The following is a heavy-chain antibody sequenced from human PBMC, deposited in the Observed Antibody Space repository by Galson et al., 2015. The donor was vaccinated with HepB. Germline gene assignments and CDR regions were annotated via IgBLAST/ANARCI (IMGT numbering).Heavy chain of an antibody. D-gene: IGHD3-22*01. CDR2: ISSSSSYI. J-gene: IGHJ5*02. CDR1: GFTFSSYS. V-gene: IGHV3-21*01. CDR3: ARVPLTMIVGDENWFDP. Sequence: SLRLSCAASGFTFSSYSMNWVRQAPGKGLEWVSSISSSSSYIYYADSVKGRFTISRDNAKNSLYLQMNSLRAEDTAVYYCARVPLTMIVGDENWFDPWGQGTLVTVSS.